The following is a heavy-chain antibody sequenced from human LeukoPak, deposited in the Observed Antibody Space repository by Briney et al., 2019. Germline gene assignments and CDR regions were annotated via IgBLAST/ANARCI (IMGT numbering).Heavy chain of an antibody. J-gene: IGHJ4*02. CDR3: ARDAMYYYDSSDHYGIDF. CDR1: GFTFSSYW. CDR2: INSDGSST. Sequence: PGGSLRLSCAASGFTFSSYWMHWVRQAPGKGLVWVSRINSDGSSTSYADSVKGRFTISRDNAKNTLYLQMNSLRAEDTAVYYCARDAMYYYDSSDHYGIDFWGQGTLVTVSS. V-gene: IGHV3-74*01. D-gene: IGHD3-22*01.